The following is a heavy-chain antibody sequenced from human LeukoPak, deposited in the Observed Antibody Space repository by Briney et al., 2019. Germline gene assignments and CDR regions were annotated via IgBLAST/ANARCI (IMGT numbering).Heavy chain of an antibody. V-gene: IGHV3-7*04. Sequence: GGSLRLSCVASGFTFSSYWMSWVRQAPGKGLEWVANIKQDESEKYYVDSVKGRFTISRDNAKNSLYLQMNTLRADDTAVYYCAKAGRRDSIFDYWGQGTLVTVSS. D-gene: IGHD3-10*01. CDR2: IKQDESEK. CDR3: AKAGRRDSIFDY. J-gene: IGHJ4*02. CDR1: GFTFSSYW.